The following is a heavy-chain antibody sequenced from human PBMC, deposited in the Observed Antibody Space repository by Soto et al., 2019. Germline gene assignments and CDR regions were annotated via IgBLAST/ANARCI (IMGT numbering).Heavy chain of an antibody. D-gene: IGHD3-16*01. J-gene: IGHJ4*02. V-gene: IGHV4-4*02. Sequence: QVQLQESGPGLVKPSGTLSLTCAVSSGSIRSSDWCSWVRQPPGKGLEWIGEIHPSGSSNYNPSLKSRVTISTDKSKNQFSLKLSSVTAADTAVYYCARSAYFTLDNWGQGTLVTVSS. CDR1: SGSIRSSDW. CDR2: IHPSGSS. CDR3: ARSAYFTLDN.